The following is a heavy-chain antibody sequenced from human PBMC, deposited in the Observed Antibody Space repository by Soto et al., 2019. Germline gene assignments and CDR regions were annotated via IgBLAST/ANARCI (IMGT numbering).Heavy chain of an antibody. V-gene: IGHV4-34*01. CDR3: ARRVTMQYYFDY. D-gene: IGHD3-10*01. CDR2: INHSGST. Sequence: QVQLQQWGAGLLKPSETLSRTCAVYGGSFSGYYWSWIRQPPGKGLEWIGEINHSGSTNYNPSLRSRVTISVDTSNNQFSLKLTSVPAADTAVYYCARRVTMQYYFDYWGRGTLVPVSS. CDR1: GGSFSGYY. J-gene: IGHJ4*02.